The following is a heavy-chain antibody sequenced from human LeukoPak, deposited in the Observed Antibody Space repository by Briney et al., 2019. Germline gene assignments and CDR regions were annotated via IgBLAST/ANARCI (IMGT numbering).Heavy chain of an antibody. V-gene: IGHV3-48*01. D-gene: IGHD3/OR15-3a*01. J-gene: IGHJ6*03. Sequence: GGSLRLSCAASGLTISSYSMNWVRQAPGKGLQWVSYISSSSSTIYYADSLKRLFSISRDNAKNSLYLQMNSVRAEDTAVYCCARDYGFGRHYMDVWGKGTTVTVSS. CDR2: ISSSSSTI. CDR1: GLTISSYS. CDR3: ARDYGFGRHYMDV.